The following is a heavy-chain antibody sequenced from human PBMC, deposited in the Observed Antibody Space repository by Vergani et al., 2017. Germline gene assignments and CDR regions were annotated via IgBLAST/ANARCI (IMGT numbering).Heavy chain of an antibody. D-gene: IGHD3-3*01. CDR2: IYTSGST. J-gene: IGHJ6*02. Sequence: QVQLQESGPGLVKPSETLSLTCTVSGGSISSYYWSWIRQPAGKGLEWIGRIYTSGSTNYNPSLKSRVTMSVDTSKNQFSLKLSSVTAADPAVYYCARADTILGVVDYYYGMAVWSQGTTVTVSS. CDR3: ARADTILGVVDYYYGMAV. V-gene: IGHV4-4*07. CDR1: GGSISSYY.